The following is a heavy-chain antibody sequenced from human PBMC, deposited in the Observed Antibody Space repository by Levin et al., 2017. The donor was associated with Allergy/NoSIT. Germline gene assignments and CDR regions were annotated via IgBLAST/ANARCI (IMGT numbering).Heavy chain of an antibody. CDR1: GGSISTYY. Sequence: SETLSLTCTVSGGSISTYYGSWIRQPPEKGLEWLGHIYYTGSTNYNPSLKSRVTMSLDTSKNQFSLKLDSVTAADTALYYCARSVRFSSGYYFDHWGQGALVSVS. D-gene: IGHD6-19*01. V-gene: IGHV4-59*01. CDR3: ARSVRFSSGYYFDH. J-gene: IGHJ4*02. CDR2: IYYTGST.